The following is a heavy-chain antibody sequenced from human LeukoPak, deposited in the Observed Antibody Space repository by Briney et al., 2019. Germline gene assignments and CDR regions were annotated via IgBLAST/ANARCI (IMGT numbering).Heavy chain of an antibody. CDR3: ARARMYYYDSSGYSDY. V-gene: IGHV1-69*04. CDR1: GGTFSSYA. CDR2: IIPILGIA. D-gene: IGHD3-22*01. J-gene: IGHJ4*02. Sequence: SVKLSCKASGGTFSSYAISWVRQAPGQGLEWMGRIIPILGIANYAQKFQGRVTITADKSTSTAYMELSSLRSEDTAVYYCARARMYYYDSSGYSDYWGQGTLVTVSS.